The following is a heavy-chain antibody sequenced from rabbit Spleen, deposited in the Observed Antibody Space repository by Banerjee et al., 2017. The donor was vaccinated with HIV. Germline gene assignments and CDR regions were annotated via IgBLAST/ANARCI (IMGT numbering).Heavy chain of an antibody. D-gene: IGHD4-2*01. CDR3: ARGGYGGHIYSMGL. CDR1: GFSFSDRDV. V-gene: IGHV1S45*01. CDR2: INTATGKA. Sequence: QEQLEESGGGLVKPEGSLTLTCKASGFSFSDRDVMCWVRQAPGKGLEWIACINTATGKAVYASWAKGRFTISRTSSTTVTLRMTSLTAADRATYFCARGGYGGHIYSMGLWGQGTLVTVS. J-gene: IGHJ4*01.